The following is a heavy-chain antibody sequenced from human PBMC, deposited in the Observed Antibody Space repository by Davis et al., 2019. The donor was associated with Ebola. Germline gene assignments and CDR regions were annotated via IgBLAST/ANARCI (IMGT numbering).Heavy chain of an antibody. CDR1: GGSFSGYY. D-gene: IGHD6-19*01. Sequence: MPGGSLRLSCAVYGGSFSGYYWSWIRQPPGKGLEWIGEIKHSGGTNYNPSLKSRVTISVDRSKNQFSLKLSSVTAADTAVYYCARVSSSGWYSWYFDLWGRGTLVTVSS. CDR2: IKHSGGT. V-gene: IGHV4-34*01. J-gene: IGHJ2*01. CDR3: ARVSSSGWYSWYFDL.